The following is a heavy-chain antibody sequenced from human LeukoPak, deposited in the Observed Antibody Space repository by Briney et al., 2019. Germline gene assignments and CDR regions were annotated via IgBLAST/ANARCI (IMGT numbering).Heavy chain of an antibody. D-gene: IGHD2-15*01. Sequence: GGSLRLSCAASGFTFSSYGMHWVRQAPGKGLEWVAVISYDGSNKYYADSVKGRFTISRDNSKNTLYLQMNSLRAEDKAVYYCAKEGRYCSGGSCYSGYYFDYWGQGTLVTVSS. CDR3: AKEGRYCSGGSCYSGYYFDY. J-gene: IGHJ4*02. CDR2: ISYDGSNK. CDR1: GFTFSSYG. V-gene: IGHV3-30*18.